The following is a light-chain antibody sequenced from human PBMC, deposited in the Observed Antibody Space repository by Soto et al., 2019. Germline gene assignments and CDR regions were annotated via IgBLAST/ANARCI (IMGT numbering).Light chain of an antibody. CDR3: QQLHGYPIT. Sequence: GDRVTITCRASQSISSWLAWYQQKPGKAPKLLIYDASSLESGVPSRFSGSGSGTDFTLTISSLQPEDFATYYCQQLHGYPITFGQGTRREIK. CDR1: QSISSW. V-gene: IGKV1-5*01. CDR2: DAS. J-gene: IGKJ5*01.